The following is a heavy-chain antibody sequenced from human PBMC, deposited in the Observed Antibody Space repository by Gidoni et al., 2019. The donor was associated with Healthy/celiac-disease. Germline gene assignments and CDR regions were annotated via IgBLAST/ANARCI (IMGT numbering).Heavy chain of an antibody. CDR3: AKDQGMTTVTTGDFGARYYYYGMDV. Sequence: EVQLLESGGGLVQPGGSLRLSCAASGFTFSSYAMRWVRQAPGKGLEWVSAISGSGGSTYYADSVKGRFTISRDNSKNTLYLQMNSLRAEDTAVYYCAKDQGMTTVTTGDFGARYYYYGMDVWGQGTTVTVSS. J-gene: IGHJ6*02. V-gene: IGHV3-23*01. CDR2: ISGSGGST. CDR1: GFTFSSYA. D-gene: IGHD4-17*01.